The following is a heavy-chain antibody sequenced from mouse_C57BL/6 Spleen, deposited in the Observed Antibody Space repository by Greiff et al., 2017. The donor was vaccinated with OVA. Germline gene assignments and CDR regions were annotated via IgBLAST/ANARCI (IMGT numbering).Heavy chain of an antibody. CDR3: ARQGHAMDY. V-gene: IGHV5-12*01. Sequence: EVQGVESGGGLVQPGGSLKLSCAASGFTFSDYYMYWVRQTPEKRLEWVANISNGGGSTYYPDTVKGRFTISRDNAKNTLYLQMSRLKSEDTARYYCARQGHAMDYWGQGTSVTVSS. CDR1: GFTFSDYY. J-gene: IGHJ4*01. CDR2: ISNGGGST.